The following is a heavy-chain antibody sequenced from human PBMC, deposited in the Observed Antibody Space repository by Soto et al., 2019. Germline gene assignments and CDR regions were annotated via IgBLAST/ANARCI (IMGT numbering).Heavy chain of an antibody. CDR3: ARSKSLYDSSGYLDY. CDR2: ISTYNGNT. CDR1: GYTFSSYG. Sequence: GAPVKVSCKASGYTFSSYGISLGRYAPGQGREWMGWISTYNGNTNYAQKLQGRVTMTTDTSTSTAYMELRSLRSDDTAVYYCARSKSLYDSSGYLDYWGQGTLVTVSS. D-gene: IGHD3-22*01. J-gene: IGHJ4*02. V-gene: IGHV1-18*01.